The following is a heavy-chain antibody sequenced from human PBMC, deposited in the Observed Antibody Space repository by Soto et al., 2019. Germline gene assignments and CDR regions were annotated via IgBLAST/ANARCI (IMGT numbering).Heavy chain of an antibody. D-gene: IGHD4-17*01. V-gene: IGHV3-30*18. Sequence: HPGGSLRLSCAASGFTFSSYGMHWVRQAPGKGLEWVAVISYDGSNIYYVDSVKGRFTISRDNSKNTLYLQMNSLRAEDTAVYYCAKDNYGGNSGSSPGYYGMDVWGQGTTVTVSS. CDR2: ISYDGSNI. CDR3: AKDNYGGNSGSSPGYYGMDV. J-gene: IGHJ6*02. CDR1: GFTFSSYG.